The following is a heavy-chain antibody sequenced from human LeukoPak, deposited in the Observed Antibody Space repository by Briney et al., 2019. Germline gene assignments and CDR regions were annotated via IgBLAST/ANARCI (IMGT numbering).Heavy chain of an antibody. CDR1: GYSFTSYW. Sequence: GESLKISCKGSGYSFTSYWIGWVRQMPGKGLEWMGIIYPGDSDTRYSPSFQGQVTISADKSISTAYLQWSSLKASDTAMYYCARQATRSGWYLWDYFDYWGQGTLVTVSS. D-gene: IGHD6-19*01. V-gene: IGHV5-51*01. J-gene: IGHJ4*02. CDR2: IYPGDSDT. CDR3: ARQATRSGWYLWDYFDY.